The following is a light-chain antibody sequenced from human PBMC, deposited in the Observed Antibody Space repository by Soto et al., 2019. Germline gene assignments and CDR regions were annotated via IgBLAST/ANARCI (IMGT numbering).Light chain of an antibody. CDR1: SSDVGGYNF. V-gene: IGLV2-14*03. J-gene: IGLJ1*01. Sequence: QLVLTQPASVSGSPGQSITFSCTGTSSDVGGYNFVSWYQQHPGKAPKLMIYEVSSRPSGVSNRFSGSKSGNTASLTISGLQPEDEADYYCSSYTTSSTVVFGTGTKLTVL. CDR3: SSYTTSSTVV. CDR2: EVS.